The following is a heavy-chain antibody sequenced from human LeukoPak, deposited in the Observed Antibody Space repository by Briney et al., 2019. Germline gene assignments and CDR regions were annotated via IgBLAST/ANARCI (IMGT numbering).Heavy chain of an antibody. V-gene: IGHV3-21*01. Sequence: PGGSLRLSCAASGVTFRSYPMNWVRQAPGKGLEWVSSIRSSSSYMYYADSVKGRFIVSRDNAKNSLYLQVNSLRAEDTAVYYCPRKASDAFDIWGQGTMVTVSS. CDR1: GVTFRSYP. CDR2: IRSSSSYM. D-gene: IGHD5-12*01. J-gene: IGHJ3*02. CDR3: PRKASDAFDI.